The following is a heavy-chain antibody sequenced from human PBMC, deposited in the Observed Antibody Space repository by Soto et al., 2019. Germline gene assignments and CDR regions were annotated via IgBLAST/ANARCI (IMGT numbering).Heavy chain of an antibody. CDR1: GYTFTSYG. CDR2: ISAYNGNT. J-gene: IGHJ5*02. V-gene: IGHV1-18*01. CDR3: ATARGLGWFDP. Sequence: ASVKVSCKASGYTFTSYGISWVRQAPGQGLEWTGWISAYNGNTNYAQKLQGRVTMTTDTSTDTAYMELRSLRSEDTAVYYCATARGLGWFDPWGQGTLVTVSS. D-gene: IGHD3-10*01.